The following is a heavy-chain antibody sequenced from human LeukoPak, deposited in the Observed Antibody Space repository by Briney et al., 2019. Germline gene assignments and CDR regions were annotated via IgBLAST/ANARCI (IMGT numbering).Heavy chain of an antibody. CDR2: MKPDSGNS. J-gene: IGHJ6*03. CDR3: ARGTLDYDVVTGIHYYMDV. V-gene: IGHV1-8*01. Sequence: GASVKVSCKASGYPFTSYEINWVRQATGEGLEWMGWMKPDSGNSAYAQKFRGRVTLSSNSSINTAYMEVSSLGSDDTAVYFCARGTLDYDVVTGIHYYMDVWGTGTTVTVSS. D-gene: IGHD3-9*01. CDR1: GYPFTSYE.